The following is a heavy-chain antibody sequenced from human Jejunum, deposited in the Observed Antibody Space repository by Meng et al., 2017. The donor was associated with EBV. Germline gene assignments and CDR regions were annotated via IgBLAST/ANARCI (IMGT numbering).Heavy chain of an antibody. J-gene: IGHJ5*02. V-gene: IGHV1-24*01. Sequence: QVQLVQAGAEVKKPGASVTVSCKVSGFTLTELSIHWVRQPPGKGLEWMGGFDPEDDERIYAQKFRGRLTMTEDTSTDTAYMELSSLKSEDTAVYYCARRIVVVTSNWFDPWGQGTLVTVSA. CDR1: GFTLTELS. CDR3: ARRIVVVTSNWFDP. D-gene: IGHD3-22*01. CDR2: FDPEDDER.